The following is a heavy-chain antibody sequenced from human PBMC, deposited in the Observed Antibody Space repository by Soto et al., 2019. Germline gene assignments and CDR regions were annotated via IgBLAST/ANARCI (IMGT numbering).Heavy chain of an antibody. CDR3: AKGASGSYSAPFDY. D-gene: IGHD3-10*01. Sequence: QVQLVESGGGVVQPGRSLRLSCAASGFTFSSYGMHWVRQAPGKGLEWVAVISYDGSNKYYADSVKGRFTISRDNSKNTLYLQMNSLRAEDTAVYYCAKGASGSYSAPFDYWGQGTLVTVSS. CDR2: ISYDGSNK. J-gene: IGHJ4*02. V-gene: IGHV3-30*18. CDR1: GFTFSSYG.